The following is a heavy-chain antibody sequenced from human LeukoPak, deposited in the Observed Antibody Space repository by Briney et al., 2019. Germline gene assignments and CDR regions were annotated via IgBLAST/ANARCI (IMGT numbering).Heavy chain of an antibody. Sequence: PSETLSLTCTVSGGSISNSRYFWGWIRLPPGKGLECIANIYYSGSTYYNPSLKSRVTISIDTSKEQFSLKLSSVTAADTAVYFCARGAEINDAFDIWGRGTMVTVSS. J-gene: IGHJ3*02. V-gene: IGHV4-39*07. D-gene: IGHD5-24*01. CDR3: ARGAEINDAFDI. CDR2: IYYSGST. CDR1: GGSISNSRYF.